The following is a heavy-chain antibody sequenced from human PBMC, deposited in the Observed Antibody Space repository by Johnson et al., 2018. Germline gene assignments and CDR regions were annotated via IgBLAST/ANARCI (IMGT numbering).Heavy chain of an antibody. V-gene: IGHV3-74*02. J-gene: IGHJ1*01. D-gene: IGHD4-17*01. CDR3: ARGLYGDYVGSEYLQH. CDR2: ISPSGSSA. CDR1: GFTFSDYW. Sequence: VQLVESGGGLVQXGGSLRLXCAASGFTFSDYWMQWVRQGPGKGLVWVSRISPSGSSASYPDSVKGRFTISRDNAKNTLYLQMDSLSVEDTAVYFCARGLYGDYVGSEYLQHWGQGTLVTVSS.